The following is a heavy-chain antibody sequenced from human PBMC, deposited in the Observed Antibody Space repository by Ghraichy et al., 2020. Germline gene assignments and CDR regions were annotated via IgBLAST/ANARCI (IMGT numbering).Heavy chain of an antibody. V-gene: IGHV3-64*01. CDR2: ISSNGGST. CDR1: GFTFSSYA. Sequence: GESLNISCAASGFTFSSYAMHWVRQAPGKGLEYVSAISSNGGSTYYANSVKGRFTISRDNSKNTLYLQMGSLRAEDMAVYYCARDGGGYCSSTSCPAYWYFDLWGRGTLVTVSS. CDR3: ARDGGGYCSSTSCPAYWYFDL. D-gene: IGHD2-2*01. J-gene: IGHJ2*01.